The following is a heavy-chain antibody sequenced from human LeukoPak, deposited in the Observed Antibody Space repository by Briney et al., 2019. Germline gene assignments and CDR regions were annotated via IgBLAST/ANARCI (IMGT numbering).Heavy chain of an antibody. J-gene: IGHJ4*02. D-gene: IGHD3-16*01. V-gene: IGHV3-30*04. Sequence: GGSLRLSCAASGFTFSSYAMHWVRQAPGKGLEWVAVISYDGSNKYYADSVKGRFTISSDNSKNTLYLQMNSLRAEDTAVYYCARARLTLGFDYWGQGTLVTVSS. CDR1: GFTFSSYA. CDR3: ARARLTLGFDY. CDR2: ISYDGSNK.